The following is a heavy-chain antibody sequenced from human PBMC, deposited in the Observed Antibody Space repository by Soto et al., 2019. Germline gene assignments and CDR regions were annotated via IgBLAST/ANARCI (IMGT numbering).Heavy chain of an antibody. CDR1: GFRFSSYG. CDR3: ASLARFDP. V-gene: IGHV3-33*03. J-gene: IGHJ5*02. D-gene: IGHD3-3*02. CDR2: IWYDGSDK. Sequence: GGSLRLSCAASGFRFSSYGMHWVRQAPGKGLEWVAFIWYDGSDKYYADSVKGRFTISRDNSNNTLYPQMNSLRAEDTAMYYCASLARFDPWGQGTLVTVSS.